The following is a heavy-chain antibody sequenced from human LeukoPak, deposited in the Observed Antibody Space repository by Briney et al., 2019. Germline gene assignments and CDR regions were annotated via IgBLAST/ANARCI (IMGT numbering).Heavy chain of an antibody. CDR1: GFTFRSYE. D-gene: IGHD5-12*01. CDR2: ISSSGSSI. CDR3: ARVAPGSGYDFDY. V-gene: IGHV3-48*03. Sequence: PGGSLRLSCAASGFTFRSYEMNWVRQAPGKGLEWVSYISSSGSSIYYADSVKGRFTISRDNAMNSLYLQMNSLRAEDTAVYYCARVAPGSGYDFDYWGQGTLVTVSS. J-gene: IGHJ4*02.